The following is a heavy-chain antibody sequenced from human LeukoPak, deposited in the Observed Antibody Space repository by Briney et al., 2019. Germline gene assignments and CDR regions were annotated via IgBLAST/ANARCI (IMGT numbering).Heavy chain of an antibody. J-gene: IGHJ4*02. D-gene: IGHD2-15*01. Sequence: SETLSLTCTVSGGSISSDNYYWNWIRQPPGKGLEWIGYIYYSGATYYNPSLKSRVTISVDTSKNQFSLRLSSVTAADTAVYYCAREGTNPGTPSSYFDYWGQGTLVTVSS. CDR1: GGSISSDNYY. V-gene: IGHV4-30-4*01. CDR3: AREGTNPGTPSSYFDY. CDR2: IYYSGAT.